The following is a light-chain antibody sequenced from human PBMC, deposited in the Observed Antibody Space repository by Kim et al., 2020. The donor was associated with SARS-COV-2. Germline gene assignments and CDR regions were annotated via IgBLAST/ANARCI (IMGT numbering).Light chain of an antibody. CDR1: RSNIGSNT. Sequence: ELTQPPSVSVSPGQRVTISCSGSRSNIGSNTVNWFQQVPGTAPKLLIFSDNPRPAGVPDRFSGSKSGTSASLAVSGLQAEAEADYDCASWADRLDGRVFGGGTKLTVL. CDR3: ASWADRLDGRV. V-gene: IGLV1-44*01. CDR2: SDN. J-gene: IGLJ3*02.